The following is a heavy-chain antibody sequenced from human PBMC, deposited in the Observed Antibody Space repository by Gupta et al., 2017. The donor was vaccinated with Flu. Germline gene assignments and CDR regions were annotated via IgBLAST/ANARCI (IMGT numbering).Heavy chain of an antibody. D-gene: IGHD3-22*01. CDR3: GRQESSGYFHAPDY. J-gene: IGHJ4*02. CDR2: VSGDGSST. V-gene: IGHV3-74*01. CDR1: GFTFNSHW. Sequence: EVQLVESGGGLVQPGGSLRLSCAASGFTFNSHWMHWVRQAPGKGLVWVSSVSGDGSSTRYADSVKGRFTISRDNAKNTVYLQLNGLRAEDTAVYYCGRQESSGYFHAPDYWGQGTLVTVSS.